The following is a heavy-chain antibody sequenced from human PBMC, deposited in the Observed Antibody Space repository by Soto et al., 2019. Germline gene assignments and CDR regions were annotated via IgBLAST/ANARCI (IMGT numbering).Heavy chain of an antibody. V-gene: IGHV4-59*01. CDR1: GASISSSY. CDR3: ARGYYDSSGHSNTFDI. Sequence: PSETLSLTCTVSGASISSSYWSWIRQSPGKGLEWIGYVYYSGSTNYNPSLKSRVTISVDTSKNQFSLKLSSVTAADTAVYYCARGYYDSSGHSNTFDIWGPGTMVTVSS. D-gene: IGHD3-22*01. CDR2: VYYSGST. J-gene: IGHJ3*02.